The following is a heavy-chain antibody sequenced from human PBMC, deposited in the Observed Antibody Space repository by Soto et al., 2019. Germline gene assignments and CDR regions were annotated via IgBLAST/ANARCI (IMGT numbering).Heavy chain of an antibody. CDR2: IGSNGADK. Sequence: PGGSLRLSCAASGITFSTYAMSWVRRAPGKGLEWVSTIGSNGADKQYADFVKGRFTVSRDSFKSTLSLQMNSLRDEDTAVYYCAADYLRHNSLNGYYDSYGMDVWGQGTTVTVSS. V-gene: IGHV3-23*01. D-gene: IGHD4-17*01. CDR3: AADYLRHNSLNGYYDSYGMDV. CDR1: GITFSTYA. J-gene: IGHJ6*02.